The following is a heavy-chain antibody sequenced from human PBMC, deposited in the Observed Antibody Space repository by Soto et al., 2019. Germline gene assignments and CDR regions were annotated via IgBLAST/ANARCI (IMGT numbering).Heavy chain of an antibody. J-gene: IGHJ6*02. CDR2: ISWNSGSI. V-gene: IGHV3-9*01. CDR1: GFIFHDYA. CDR3: AKGLSSSPYYYYGMDV. Sequence: GGSLRLSCAASGFIFHDYAMHWVRQAPGKGLEWVSGISWNSGSIGYADSVKGRFTISRDNAKNSLYLRMISLRPEDTALYYCAKGLSSSPYYYYGMDVWGQGTMVTVSS. D-gene: IGHD3-10*02.